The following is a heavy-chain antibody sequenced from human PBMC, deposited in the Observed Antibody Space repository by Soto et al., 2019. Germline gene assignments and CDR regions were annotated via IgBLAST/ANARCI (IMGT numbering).Heavy chain of an antibody. CDR1: GVSISSGGYY. J-gene: IGHJ4*02. CDR2: IYYSGST. D-gene: IGHD3-22*01. V-gene: IGHV4-31*03. CDR3: AREYYYDSSGFDY. Sequence: QVQLQESGPGLVKPSQTLSLTCTVSGVSISSGGYYWTWIRQHPQKGLEWIGHIYYSGSTYYNPSLKIRVTVSVDTSKNQFSLKLSSVTAADTAVYYCAREYYYDSSGFDYWGQGTLVTVSS.